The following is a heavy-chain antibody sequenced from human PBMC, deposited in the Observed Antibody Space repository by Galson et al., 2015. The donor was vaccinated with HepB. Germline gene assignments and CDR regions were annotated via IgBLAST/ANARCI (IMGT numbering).Heavy chain of an antibody. CDR3: AAGILRNIDWSSRYYYGMDV. V-gene: IGHV3-33*01. D-gene: IGHD3-9*01. CDR2: IWYDGTNK. Sequence: SLRLSCAASGFTFSTYGMHWVRQAPGKGLEWVAVIWYDGTNKYYADSVKGRFTISRDNSKNTLYLQMNSLRAEDTAVYYCAAGILRNIDWSSRYYYGMDVWGQGTTVTVSS. J-gene: IGHJ6*02. CDR1: GFTFSTYG.